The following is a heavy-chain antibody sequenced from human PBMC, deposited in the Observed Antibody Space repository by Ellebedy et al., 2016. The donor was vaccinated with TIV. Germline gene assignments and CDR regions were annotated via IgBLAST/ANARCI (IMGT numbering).Heavy chain of an antibody. CDR1: GFRFRSYG. V-gene: IGHV3-33*01. CDR2: IWFDGSKT. D-gene: IGHD3-3*01. Sequence: GESLKISCVGSGFRFRSYGIHWVRQVPGKGLEWVAVIWFDGSKTYYADSVKGRFTISRDDSKNTVYLQMNSLRAEDTAVYSCARDSDVTSHYDRLDSWGQGTLVTVSS. CDR3: ARDSDVTSHYDRLDS. J-gene: IGHJ4*02.